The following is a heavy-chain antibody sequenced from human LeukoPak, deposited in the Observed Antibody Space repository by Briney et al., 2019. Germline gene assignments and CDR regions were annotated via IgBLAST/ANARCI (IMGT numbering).Heavy chain of an antibody. V-gene: IGHV4-59*01. CDR1: GGSISSYY. Sequence: SETLSLTCTVSGGSISSYYWSWLRQPPGKGLEWVGYIYYSGSTNYNPSLKSRVTISVDTSKNQFSLKLSSVTAADTAVYYCARFEAMVSPGFDYWGQGTLVTVSS. D-gene: IGHD5-18*01. J-gene: IGHJ4*02. CDR2: IYYSGST. CDR3: ARFEAMVSPGFDY.